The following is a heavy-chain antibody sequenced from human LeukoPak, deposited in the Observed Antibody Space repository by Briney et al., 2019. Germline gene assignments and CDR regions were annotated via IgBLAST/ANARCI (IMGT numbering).Heavy chain of an antibody. CDR2: IKSKTEGGTT. J-gene: IGHJ4*02. V-gene: IGHV3-15*01. Sequence: GGFLRLSCAASGFIFSNAWMNWVRQAPGKGLEWVGRIKSKTEGGTTDYAAPVKGRFTISRDDSQNTVDLQISSLTAEDTAMYFCTTTYIVASTRKFGDYWGQGTLVVVSS. CDR1: GFIFSNAW. CDR3: TTTYIVASTRKFGDY. D-gene: IGHD5-12*01.